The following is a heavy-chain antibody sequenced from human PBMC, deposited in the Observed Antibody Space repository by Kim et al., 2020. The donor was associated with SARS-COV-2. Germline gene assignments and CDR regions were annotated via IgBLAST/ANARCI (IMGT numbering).Heavy chain of an antibody. CDR2: LYTGGIT. J-gene: IGHJ2*01. Sequence: GGSLRLSCAASGLTVGSNFMSWVRQAPGKGLEWLSVLYTGGITYYADSVKGRFSISRDDSKSTLFLQMNNLTVADTAVYYCARSVGAGRWFFDLWVRGTL. D-gene: IGHD1-26*01. CDR1: GLTVGSNF. V-gene: IGHV3-66*01. CDR3: ARSVGAGRWFFDL.